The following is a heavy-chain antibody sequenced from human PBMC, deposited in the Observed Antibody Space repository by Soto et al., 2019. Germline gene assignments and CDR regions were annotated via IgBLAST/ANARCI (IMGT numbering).Heavy chain of an antibody. J-gene: IGHJ4*02. CDR1: GGTFSSYA. Sequence: ASVKVSCKASGGTFSSYAISWVRQAPGQGLEWVGWISAYNGNTKFAQKLQDRVTLTTDTSTSIAYMELNSLSSDDTAVYYCARGADGDYWGQGTLVTVSS. D-gene: IGHD6-25*01. CDR2: ISAYNGNT. V-gene: IGHV1-18*01. CDR3: ARGADGDY.